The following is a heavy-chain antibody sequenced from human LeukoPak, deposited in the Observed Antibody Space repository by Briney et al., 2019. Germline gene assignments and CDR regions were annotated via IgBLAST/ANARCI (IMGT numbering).Heavy chain of an antibody. D-gene: IGHD5-12*01. Sequence: GASVKVSCKASGYTFTGHYMHWVRQAPGQGLEWMGWINPNSGGTNYAQKFQGRVTMTRDTSISTAYMELSRLRSDDTAVYYCARDPGNSGYDSIDYWGQGTLVTVSS. CDR2: INPNSGGT. CDR3: ARDPGNSGYDSIDY. J-gene: IGHJ4*02. V-gene: IGHV1-2*02. CDR1: GYTFTGHY.